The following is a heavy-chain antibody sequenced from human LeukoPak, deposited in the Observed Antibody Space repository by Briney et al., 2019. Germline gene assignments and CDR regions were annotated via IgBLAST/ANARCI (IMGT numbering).Heavy chain of an antibody. J-gene: IGHJ4*02. CDR2: INPSGGST. D-gene: IGHD3-3*01. Sequence: ASVKVSCKASGYTFTSYYMHWVRQAPGQGLEWMGIINPSGGSTSYAQKFQGRVTMTRNTSISTAYMELSSLRSEDTAVYYCASYQPYYDFWSGYYTGTAFDYWGQGTLVTVSS. V-gene: IGHV1-46*01. CDR1: GYTFTSYY. CDR3: ASYQPYYDFWSGYYTGTAFDY.